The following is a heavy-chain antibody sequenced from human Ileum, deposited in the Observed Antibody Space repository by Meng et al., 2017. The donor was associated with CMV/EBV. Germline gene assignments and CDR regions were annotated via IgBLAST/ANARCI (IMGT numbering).Heavy chain of an antibody. J-gene: IGHJ4*02. CDR3: AREGGDCSGGSCYSGFDY. CDR1: TFSSYG. CDR2: IIPIFGTA. D-gene: IGHD2-15*01. V-gene: IGHV1-69*05. Sequence: TFSSYGISWVRQAPGQGLEWMGGIIPIFGTANYAQKFQGRVTITTDESTSTAYMELSSLRSEDTAVYYCAREGGDCSGGSCYSGFDYWGQGTLVTVSS.